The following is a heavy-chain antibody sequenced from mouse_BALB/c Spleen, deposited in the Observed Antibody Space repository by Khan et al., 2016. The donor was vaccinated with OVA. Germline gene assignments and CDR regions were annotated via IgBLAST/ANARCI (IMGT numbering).Heavy chain of an antibody. CDR3: ARPPSFSYTMAY. J-gene: IGHJ4*01. Sequence: QIQLVQSGPELKKPGETVKISCKASGYTFTNFGMNWVKQTPGKGLEWMGWINTYTGEPTYADDFKGRFAFSLETSASTAYLQINNLKKEDTATYFCARPPSFSYTMAYWGQGTSITVSS. CDR1: GYTFTNFG. CDR2: INTYTGEP. V-gene: IGHV9-3-1*01.